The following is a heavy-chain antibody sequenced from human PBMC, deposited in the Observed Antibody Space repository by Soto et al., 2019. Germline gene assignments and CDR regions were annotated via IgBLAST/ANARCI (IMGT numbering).Heavy chain of an antibody. CDR3: ARGRYNWNINHGMDV. V-gene: IGHV4-34*01. Sequence: QLQQWGAGLLKPSETLSLTCGVYGGSFSGYYWTRIRQPPGKGLEWIGEINHSGTINYNPSLKSRITISVDTSKNQFSLRLSSVTAADTAVYYCARGRYNWNINHGMDVWGQGTTVTVSS. J-gene: IGHJ6*02. CDR1: GGSFSGYY. CDR2: INHSGTI. D-gene: IGHD1-1*01.